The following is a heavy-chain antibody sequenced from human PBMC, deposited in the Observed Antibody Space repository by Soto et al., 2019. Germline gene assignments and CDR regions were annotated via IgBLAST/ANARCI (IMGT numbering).Heavy chain of an antibody. J-gene: IGHJ6*02. Sequence: GASVKVSCKASGGTFSSYAISWVRQAPGQGLEWMGGIIPIFGTANYAQKFQGRVTITADESTSTAYMELSSLRSEDTAVYYCAREIGEDDSGYDYYYGMDVWGQGTTVTVSS. CDR1: GGTFSSYA. CDR3: AREIGEDDSGYDYYYGMDV. D-gene: IGHD5-12*01. CDR2: IIPIFGTA. V-gene: IGHV1-69*13.